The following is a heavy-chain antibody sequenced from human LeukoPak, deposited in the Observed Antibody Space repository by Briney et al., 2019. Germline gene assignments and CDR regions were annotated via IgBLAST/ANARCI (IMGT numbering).Heavy chain of an antibody. Sequence: GGSLRLSCAASGFTFRDHYMSWIRQAPGKGLEWVSNISSGGSTVYYADSVKGRFTNSRDNAKNSLSLQMNSLRAEDTAVYYCARKRMDSDAFDTWGQGTMVTVSS. V-gene: IGHV3-11*01. J-gene: IGHJ3*02. CDR2: ISSGGSTV. CDR3: ARKRMDSDAFDT. CDR1: GFTFRDHY. D-gene: IGHD3/OR15-3a*01.